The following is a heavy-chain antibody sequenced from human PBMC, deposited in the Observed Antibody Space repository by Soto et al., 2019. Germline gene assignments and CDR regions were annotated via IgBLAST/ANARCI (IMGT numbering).Heavy chain of an antibody. Sequence: GASVKVSCKASGYTFTSYGISWVRQAPGQGLDWMGRISAYNGNTNYAQKLQGRVTMTTDKSTSTAYMELRSLRSDDTAVYYCARGGIFTDDLIAARRFSYYYYGMDVWR. J-gene: IGHJ6*04. CDR1: GYTFTSYG. V-gene: IGHV1-18*01. CDR3: ARGGIFTDDLIAARRFSYYYYGMDV. CDR2: ISAYNGNT. D-gene: IGHD6-6*01.